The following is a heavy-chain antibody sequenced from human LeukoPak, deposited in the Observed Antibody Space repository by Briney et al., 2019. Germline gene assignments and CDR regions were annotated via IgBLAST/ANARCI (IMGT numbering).Heavy chain of an antibody. CDR2: INAGNGNT. CDR3: ARDFYDSSGYYYPNWFDP. J-gene: IGHJ5*02. Sequence: ASVKVSCKASGGTFSSYAISWVRQAPGQRLEWMGWINAGNGNTKYSQKFQGRVTITRDTSASTAYMELSSLRSEDTAVYYCARDFYDSSGYYYPNWFDPWGQGTLVTVSS. D-gene: IGHD3-22*01. V-gene: IGHV1-3*01. CDR1: GGTFSSYA.